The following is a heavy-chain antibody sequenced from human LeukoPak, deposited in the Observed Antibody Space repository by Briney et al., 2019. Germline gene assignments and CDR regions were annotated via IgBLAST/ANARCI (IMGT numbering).Heavy chain of an antibody. V-gene: IGHV4-39*01. CDR1: GGAISSSSYY. CDR3: ASARTSSRSWFTFDY. Sequence: PSETLSLTCTVSGGAISSSSYYWGWIRQRPGKGLEWLGSIYYSGSTYYNPSLKSRVTISVDTSKNQLSLKLSSVTAADTAVYYCASARTSSRSWFTFDYWGQGILVTVSS. D-gene: IGHD6-13*01. CDR2: IYYSGST. J-gene: IGHJ4*02.